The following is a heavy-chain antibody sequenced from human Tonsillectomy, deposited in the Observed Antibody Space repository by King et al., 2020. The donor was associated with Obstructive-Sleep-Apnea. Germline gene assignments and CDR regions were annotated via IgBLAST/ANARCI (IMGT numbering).Heavy chain of an antibody. V-gene: IGHV3-21*01. CDR2: ISSSSSYI. CDR3: ARGCSSGRPGTDY. Sequence: VQLVESGGGLVKPGGSLRLSCAASGFTFSSYSMNWVRQAPGKGLEWVSSISSSSSYIYYADSVKGRFTISRDNAKNSLYLQMNSLRAEDTAVYYCARGCSSGRPGTDYWGQGTLVTVSS. CDR1: GFTFSSYS. D-gene: IGHD6-19*01. J-gene: IGHJ4*02.